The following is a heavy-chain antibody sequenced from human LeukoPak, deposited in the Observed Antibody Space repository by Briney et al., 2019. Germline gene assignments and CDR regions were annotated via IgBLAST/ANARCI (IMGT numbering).Heavy chain of an antibody. CDR1: GFTFSSYS. D-gene: IGHD1-1*01. Sequence: GGSLRLSCAASGFTFSSYSMNWVRQAPGKGLEWVSSISSSSSYIYYADSVKGRFTISRDNAKNSLYLQMNSLRAEDTAVYYCAEANDAVGYYFDYWGQGTLVTVSS. V-gene: IGHV3-21*01. J-gene: IGHJ4*02. CDR2: ISSSSSYI. CDR3: AEANDAVGYYFDY.